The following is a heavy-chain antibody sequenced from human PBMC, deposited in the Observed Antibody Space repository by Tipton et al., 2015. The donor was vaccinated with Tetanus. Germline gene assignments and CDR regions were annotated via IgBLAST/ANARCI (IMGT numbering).Heavy chain of an antibody. J-gene: IGHJ6*02. V-gene: IGHV3-11*01. D-gene: IGHD1-1*01. CDR3: ARGGNYNYQYVFDV. CDR1: GFKFSDYY. Sequence: SLRLSCEASGFKFSDYYMSWIRQAPGKGLEWISYISNSGSTIYNADSVKGRFTISRDNAKNSPHLQLNGLRPEDTAIYYCARGGNYNYQYVFDVWGQGTPVTVSS. CDR2: ISNSGSTI.